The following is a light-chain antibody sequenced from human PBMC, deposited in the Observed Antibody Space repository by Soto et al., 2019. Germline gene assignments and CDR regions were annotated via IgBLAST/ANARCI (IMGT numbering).Light chain of an antibody. J-gene: IGLJ1*01. CDR3: SSYAGSNNFV. Sequence: QSALTQPPYASGSPGQSVTISCTGTSSDVGGYNSVSWYQQHPGKAPKLMIYEVSKRPSGVPDRFSGSKSGNTASLTVSGLQADDEADYYCSSYAGSNNFVFGTGTKVTVL. CDR1: SSDVGGYNS. V-gene: IGLV2-8*01. CDR2: EVS.